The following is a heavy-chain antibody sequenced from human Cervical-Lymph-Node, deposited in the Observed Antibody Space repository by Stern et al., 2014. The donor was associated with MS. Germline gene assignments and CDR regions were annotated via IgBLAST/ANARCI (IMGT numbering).Heavy chain of an antibody. CDR2: ISGSGGST. CDR1: GFTFSSYA. J-gene: IGHJ4*02. Sequence: EVQLVESGGGLVQPGGSLRLSCAASGFTFSSYAMSWVRPAPGKGLEWVSAISGSGGSTYYADSVKGRFTISRDNSKNTLYLQMNSLRAEDTAVYYCAKDTVEWELRRFPYYFDYWGQGTLVTVSS. D-gene: IGHD1-26*01. V-gene: IGHV3-23*04. CDR3: AKDTVEWELRRFPYYFDY.